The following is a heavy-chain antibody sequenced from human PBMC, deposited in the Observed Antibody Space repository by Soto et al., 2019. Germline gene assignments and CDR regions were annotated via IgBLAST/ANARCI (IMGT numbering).Heavy chain of an antibody. CDR1: GYTFTSYA. D-gene: IGHD2-2*01. CDR2: INAGNGNT. CDR3: ASWDCSSTSCYDRYYYYGMDV. Sequence: ASVKVSCKASGYTFTSYAMHWVRQAPGQRLELMGWINAGNGNTKYSQKFQGRVTITRDTSASTAYMELSSLRSEDTAVYYCASWDCSSTSCYDRYYYYGMDVWGQGTTVTVYS. J-gene: IGHJ6*02. V-gene: IGHV1-3*01.